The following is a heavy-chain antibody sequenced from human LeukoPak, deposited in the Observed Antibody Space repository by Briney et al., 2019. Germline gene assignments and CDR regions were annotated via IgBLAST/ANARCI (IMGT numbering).Heavy chain of an antibody. V-gene: IGHV3-48*03. Sequence: PGGSLRLSCAASGFTFSSYEMNWVRQAPGKGLEWISYISGSGSTIYYADSVKGRFTISRDNARSSLYLQLNSLRAEDTAVYYCARIGLVLRYFDWLSLDAFDIWGQGTMVTVSS. J-gene: IGHJ3*02. CDR1: GFTFSSYE. D-gene: IGHD3-9*01. CDR2: ISGSGSTI. CDR3: ARIGLVLRYFDWLSLDAFDI.